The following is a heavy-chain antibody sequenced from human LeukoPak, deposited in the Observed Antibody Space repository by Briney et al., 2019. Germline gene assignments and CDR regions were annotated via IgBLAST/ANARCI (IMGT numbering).Heavy chain of an antibody. CDR2: ISWNSGSI. V-gene: IGHV3-9*01. D-gene: IGHD6-19*01. CDR3: AKDITQWLVLTAFDI. CDR1: GFTFDDYA. J-gene: IGHJ3*02. Sequence: GGSLRLSCAASGFTFDDYAMHWVRQAPGKGLEWVSGISWNSGSIGYADSVKGRFTISRDNAKNSLYLQMNSLRAEDTALYYCAKDITQWLVLTAFDIWGQGTMVTVSS.